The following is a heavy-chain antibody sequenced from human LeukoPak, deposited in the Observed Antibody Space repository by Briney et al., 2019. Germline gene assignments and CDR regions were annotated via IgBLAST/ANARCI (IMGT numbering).Heavy chain of an antibody. CDR1: GGSISSSTYY. Sequence: PSETLSLTCTVSGGSISSSTYYWGWIRQPPGKGLEWIGSIYYSGTTYYNPSLKSRVTISVDTSKNQFSLKLNSVTAADTAVYYCARNSPSSGWYFDYWGQGTLVTVSS. J-gene: IGHJ4*02. D-gene: IGHD6-19*01. CDR2: IYYSGTT. CDR3: ARNSPSSGWYFDY. V-gene: IGHV4-39*01.